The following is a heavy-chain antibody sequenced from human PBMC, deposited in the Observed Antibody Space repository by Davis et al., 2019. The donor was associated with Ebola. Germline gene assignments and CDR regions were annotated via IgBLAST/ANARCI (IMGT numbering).Heavy chain of an antibody. D-gene: IGHD1-1*01. CDR2: IKSEADDGTT. J-gene: IGHJ6*02. CDR3: TRDQLEADSYGLDV. Sequence: GESLKISCAASGFTFSNAWMSWVRQAPGKGLEWVGRIKSEADDGTTECATPVKGRFTISRDDSKNMLYLQMNSLESEDTGVYYCTRDQLEADSYGLDVWGQGTTVIVSS. V-gene: IGHV3-15*01. CDR1: GFTFSNAW.